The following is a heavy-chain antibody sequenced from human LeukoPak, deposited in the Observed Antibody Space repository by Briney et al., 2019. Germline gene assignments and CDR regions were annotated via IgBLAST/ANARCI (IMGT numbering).Heavy chain of an antibody. V-gene: IGHV3-23*01. CDR2: ISGSGGST. J-gene: IGHJ4*02. CDR1: GFTFNTYA. Sequence: GGSLRLSCAASGFTFNTYAMSWVRQAPGKGLEWVSAISGSGGSTHYADSVKGRFTISRDNSKNTLYLQMNSLRAEDTAVYYCAKDDGYSSSWADYWGQGTLVTVSS. D-gene: IGHD6-13*01. CDR3: AKDDGYSSSWADY.